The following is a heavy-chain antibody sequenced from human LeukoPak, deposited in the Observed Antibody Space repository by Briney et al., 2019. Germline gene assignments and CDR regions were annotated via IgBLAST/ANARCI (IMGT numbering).Heavy chain of an antibody. CDR3: ARVRGHSSGYYFGPFDI. CDR2: INWNGGST. D-gene: IGHD3-22*01. J-gene: IGHJ3*02. CDR1: GFTFDDCG. Sequence: GGSLRLSCAASGFTFDDCGMSWVRQAPGKGLEWVSGINWNGGSTGYADSVKGRFTISRDNAKNSLYLQMNSLRAEDTALYYCARVRGHSSGYYFGPFDIWGQGTMVTVSS. V-gene: IGHV3-20*04.